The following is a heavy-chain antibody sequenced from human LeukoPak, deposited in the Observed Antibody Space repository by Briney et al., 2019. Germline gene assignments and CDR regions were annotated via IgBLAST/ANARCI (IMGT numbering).Heavy chain of an antibody. CDR2: TYYRSKWYN. V-gene: IGHV6-1*01. D-gene: IGHD2-15*01. Sequence: SQTLSLTCAISGDSVSSNSAAWNWNRQSPSRGLEWLGRTYYRSKWYNDYAVSVKSRITINPDTSKNQFSLQLNSVTPEDTAVYYCARDHACSGGSCYLFDYWGQGTMVTVSS. CDR1: GDSVSSNSAA. CDR3: ARDHACSGGSCYLFDY. J-gene: IGHJ4*02.